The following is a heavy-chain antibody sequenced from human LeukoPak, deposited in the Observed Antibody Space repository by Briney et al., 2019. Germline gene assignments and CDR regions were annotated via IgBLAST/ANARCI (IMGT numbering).Heavy chain of an antibody. V-gene: IGHV1-18*01. J-gene: IGHJ5*02. CDR2: ITAYNGNT. CDR3: ARDATIAAAGTVDP. CDR1: GGTFSSYA. D-gene: IGHD6-13*01. Sequence: ASVTVSCKASGGTFSSYAISWVRQAPGQGLEWMGWITAYNGNTNYAQKLQGRVTMTTDTSTSTAYMELRSLRSDDTAVYYCARDATIAAAGTVDPWGQGTLVTVSS.